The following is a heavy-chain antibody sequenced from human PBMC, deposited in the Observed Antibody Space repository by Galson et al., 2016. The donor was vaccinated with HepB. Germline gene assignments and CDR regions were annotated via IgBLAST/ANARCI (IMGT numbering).Heavy chain of an antibody. CDR1: GFTFSSYW. Sequence: SLRLSCAASGFTFSSYWVGWVRQAPGKGLEWVANIKQDGSEKYYVDSVKGRFTISRDNAKNSLYLQMDSLRAEDTAVYYCAKDGPDYNSRLDPWGQGILVTVSS. CDR3: AKDGPDYNSRLDP. CDR2: IKQDGSEK. D-gene: IGHD4-11*01. V-gene: IGHV3-7*01. J-gene: IGHJ5*01.